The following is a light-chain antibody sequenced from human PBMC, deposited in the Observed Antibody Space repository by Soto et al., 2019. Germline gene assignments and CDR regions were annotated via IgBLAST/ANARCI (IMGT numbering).Light chain of an antibody. V-gene: IGKV1-39*01. J-gene: IGKJ5*01. Sequence: DIQMTQSPSSLSASVGDRVTITCRASQSIRSYLNWYQQKPGKAPKVLIYAASSLQSGVPSRFSGSGSGTDFTLTISSLQPEEFATYDCQQSDSTPFTFGQRTRLEIK. CDR2: AAS. CDR1: QSIRSY. CDR3: QQSDSTPFT.